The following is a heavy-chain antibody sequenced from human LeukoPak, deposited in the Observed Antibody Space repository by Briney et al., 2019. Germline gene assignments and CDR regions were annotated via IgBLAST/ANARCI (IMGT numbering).Heavy chain of an antibody. J-gene: IGHJ4*02. CDR2: IYYSGST. CDR3: ARQIVGATFSPRSRYFDY. D-gene: IGHD1-26*01. CDR1: GGSISSSSYY. V-gene: IGHV4-61*05. Sequence: SQTLSLTCAVSGGSISSSSYYWSWIRQPPGKGLEWIGYIYYSGSTNYNSSLKSRVTISVDTSKNQFSLKLSSVTAADTAVYYCARQIVGATFSPRSRYFDYWGQGTLVTVSS.